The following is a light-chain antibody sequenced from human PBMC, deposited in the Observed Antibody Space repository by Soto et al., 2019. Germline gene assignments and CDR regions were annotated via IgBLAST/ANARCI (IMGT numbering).Light chain of an antibody. CDR1: SSDVGGYNY. J-gene: IGLJ2*01. CDR2: DVS. V-gene: IGLV2-14*01. Sequence: QSALTQPASVSGSPGQSITISCTGTSSDVGGYNYVSWYQQHPGKAPKLMIYDVSNRPSGVSNRFSGSKSGNMASLTISGLQAEDEADYYCNSYTSSSTVVFGGGTKLTVL. CDR3: NSYTSSSTVV.